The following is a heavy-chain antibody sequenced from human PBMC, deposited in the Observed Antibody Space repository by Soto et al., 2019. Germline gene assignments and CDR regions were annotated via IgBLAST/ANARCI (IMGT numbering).Heavy chain of an antibody. Sequence: GGSLRLSCTASGFTFGDYAMSWVRQAPGKGLEWVGFIRSKAYGGTTEYAASVKVRFTISRDDSKSIAYLQMNSLKTEDTAVYYCTRGPDYYYYYYMDVWGKGTTVTVSS. CDR3: TRGPDYYYYYYMDV. V-gene: IGHV3-49*04. CDR1: GFTFGDYA. J-gene: IGHJ6*03. CDR2: IRSKAYGGTT.